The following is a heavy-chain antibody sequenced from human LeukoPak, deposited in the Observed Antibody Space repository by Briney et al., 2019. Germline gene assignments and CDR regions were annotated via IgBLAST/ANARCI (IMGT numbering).Heavy chain of an antibody. CDR1: GGSISSYY. Sequence: SETLSLMCTVSGGSISSYYWSWIRQPPGKGLEWIGYIYYSGSTNYNPSLKSRVTISVDTSKNQFSLKLSSVTAADTAVYYCASYDSSGYYAREVLFDIWGQGTMVTVSS. CDR3: ASYDSSGYYAREVLFDI. V-gene: IGHV4-59*08. CDR2: IYYSGST. J-gene: IGHJ3*02. D-gene: IGHD3-22*01.